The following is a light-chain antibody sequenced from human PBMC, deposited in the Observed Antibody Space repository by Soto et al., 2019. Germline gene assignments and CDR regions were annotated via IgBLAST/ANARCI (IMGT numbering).Light chain of an antibody. CDR1: QSVSSRQ. V-gene: IGKV3D-15*01. CDR2: GIS. Sequence: EIVLTQSPGPLSFSPGDRATLSCRASQSVSSRQLAWYQQKPGQPPRLLIYGISSRANGIPDRFSGSGSGTDFTLTINSLQSEDFAVYYCQPYNNWPLTFGGGTKVDIK. CDR3: QPYNNWPLT. J-gene: IGKJ4*01.